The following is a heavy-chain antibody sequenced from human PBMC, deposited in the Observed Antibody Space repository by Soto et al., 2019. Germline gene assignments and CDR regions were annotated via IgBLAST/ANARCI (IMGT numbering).Heavy chain of an antibody. Sequence: QVQLQESGPGLVKPSQTLSVTCTVSGGSVSSDDYSWSWIRQHPGKGLEWIGYIRDSGSTYYNPSLEGRVTISVDTSKNQFSLGLRSVTAADTAVYYCARAMANYFDYWGQGTLVTASS. CDR2: IRDSGST. J-gene: IGHJ4*02. CDR1: GGSVSSDDYS. V-gene: IGHV4-31*03. D-gene: IGHD2-8*01. CDR3: ARAMANYFDY.